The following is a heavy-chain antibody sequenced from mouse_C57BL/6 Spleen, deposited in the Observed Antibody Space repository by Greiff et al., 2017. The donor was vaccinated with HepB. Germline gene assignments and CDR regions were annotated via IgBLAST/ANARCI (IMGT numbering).Heavy chain of an antibody. CDR1: GYTFTSYT. V-gene: IGHV1-4*01. J-gene: IGHJ2*01. CDR3: ARKALDY. CDR2: INPSSGYT. Sequence: VQRVESGAELARPGASVKMSCKASGYTFTSYTMHWVKQRPGQGLEWIGYINPSSGYTKYNQKFKDKATLTADKSSSTAYMQLSSLTSEDSAVYYCARKALDYWGQGTTLTVSS.